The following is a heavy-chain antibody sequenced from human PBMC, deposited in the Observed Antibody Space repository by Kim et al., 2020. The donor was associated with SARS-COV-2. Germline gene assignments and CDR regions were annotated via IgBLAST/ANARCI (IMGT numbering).Heavy chain of an antibody. D-gene: IGHD2-15*01. J-gene: IGHJ4*02. CDR2: ISSSSSTI. CDR1: GFTFSSYS. V-gene: IGHV3-48*02. Sequence: GGSLRLSCAASGFTFSSYSMNWVRQAPGKGLEWVSYISSSSSTIYYADSVKGRFTISRDNAKNSLYLQMNSLRDEDTAVYYCVGGMTRDGYNPLDYWGQGTLVTVSS. CDR3: VGGMTRDGYNPLDY.